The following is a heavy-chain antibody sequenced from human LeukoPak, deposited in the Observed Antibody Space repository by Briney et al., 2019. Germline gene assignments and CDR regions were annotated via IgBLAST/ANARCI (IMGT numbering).Heavy chain of an antibody. CDR3: ARDLGYELDY. CDR1: GGSISSSRYY. J-gene: IGHJ4*02. Sequence: SETLSLTCTVSGGSISSSRYYWGWIRQPPGRGLEWIGSIYYSGSTYYNPSLKSRVTISLDTSKNQFSLNLSSVTAADTAVYYCARDLGYELDYWGQGTLVTVSS. CDR2: IYYSGST. V-gene: IGHV4-39*07. D-gene: IGHD2-2*01.